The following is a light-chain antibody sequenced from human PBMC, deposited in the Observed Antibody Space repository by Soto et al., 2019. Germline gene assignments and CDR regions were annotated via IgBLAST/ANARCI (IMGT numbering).Light chain of an antibody. CDR3: QSFDNSVSDYYV. V-gene: IGLV1-40*01. CDR1: SPNIASYD. Sequence: VLTQPPPVSGAPGQRVTISCTGGSPNIASYDVHWYQQLPGTAPKLLIYGNSNRPSGVPDRFSGSKSGTSASLAITGLQAEDEAYYFCQSFDNSVSDYYVFGTGTKVTVL. J-gene: IGLJ1*01. CDR2: GNS.